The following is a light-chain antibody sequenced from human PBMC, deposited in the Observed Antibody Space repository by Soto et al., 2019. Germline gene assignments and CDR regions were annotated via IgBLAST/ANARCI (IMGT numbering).Light chain of an antibody. Sequence: QSVLTQPPSVSGAPGQRVTISCTGSSSNIGAGYDVHWYQQLPGTAPKLLIYGHSNRPSGVPDRFSGSKSGTSASLAITGLQAEDEADDYCQSYDSSLSVVFGGGTKVTVL. V-gene: IGLV1-40*01. CDR3: QSYDSSLSVV. J-gene: IGLJ2*01. CDR2: GHS. CDR1: SSNIGAGYD.